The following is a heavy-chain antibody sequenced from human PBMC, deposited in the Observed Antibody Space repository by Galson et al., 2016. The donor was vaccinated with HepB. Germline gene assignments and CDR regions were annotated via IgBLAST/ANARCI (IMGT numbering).Heavy chain of an antibody. V-gene: IGHV3-30-3*01. J-gene: IGHJ4*02. D-gene: IGHD2-2*01. CDR3: AAALSSCTSTFCYWPLSY. CDR2: ILYDGSNK. Sequence: SLRLSCAASGFTFSSYVMHWFRQAPGKGLEWVAIILYDGSNKYYADSVKGRFTISRDNSKNTLYLQMNSLTSEDTAVYYCAAALSSCTSTFCYWPLSYWGQGTLVTVSS. CDR1: GFTFSSYV.